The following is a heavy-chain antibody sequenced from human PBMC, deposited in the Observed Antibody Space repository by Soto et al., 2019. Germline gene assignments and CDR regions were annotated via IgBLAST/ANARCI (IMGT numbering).Heavy chain of an antibody. CDR1: GFTFSSYA. CDR2: ISGSGGST. CDR3: AKRATSGGSGSYYYYMDV. D-gene: IGHD3-10*01. V-gene: IGHV3-23*01. Sequence: VQLLESGGGLVQPGGSLRLSCAASGFTFSSYAMSWVRQAPGKGLEWVSAISGSGGSTYYADSVKGRFTISRDNSKNTLYLQMNSLRAEDTAVYYCAKRATSGGSGSYYYYMDVWGKGTTVTVSS. J-gene: IGHJ6*03.